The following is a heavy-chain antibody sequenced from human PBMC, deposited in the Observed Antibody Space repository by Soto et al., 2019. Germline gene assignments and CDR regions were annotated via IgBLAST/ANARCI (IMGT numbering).Heavy chain of an antibody. J-gene: IGHJ6*02. V-gene: IGHV1-69*13. CDR2: ITPIFGTA. CDR3: AREYNWNDVRYGMDV. CDR1: GYTFTNYG. D-gene: IGHD1-20*01. Sequence: SVKVSCKASGYTFTNYGTSWVRQAPGQGLEWMGGITPIFGTARYAQKFQGRVTITADESTSTVHMELSSLRSEDTAVYFCAREYNWNDVRYGMDVWGQGTTVTVSS.